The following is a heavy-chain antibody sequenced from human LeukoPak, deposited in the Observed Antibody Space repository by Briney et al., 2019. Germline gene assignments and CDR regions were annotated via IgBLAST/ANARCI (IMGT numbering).Heavy chain of an antibody. V-gene: IGHV3-23*01. CDR3: AKDGPYYDFWSGYEGSAYNWFDP. D-gene: IGHD3-3*01. J-gene: IGHJ5*02. CDR1: SFTFSSYG. Sequence: GGSLRLSCVGFSFTFSSYGMHWVRQAPGKGLEWVSAISGSGGSTYYADSVKGRFTISRDNSKNTLYLQMNSLRAEDTAVYYCAKDGPYYDFWSGYEGSAYNWFDPWGQGTLVTVSS. CDR2: ISGSGGST.